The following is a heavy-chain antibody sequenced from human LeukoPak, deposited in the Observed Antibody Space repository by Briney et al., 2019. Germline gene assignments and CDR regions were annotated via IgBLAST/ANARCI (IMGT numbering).Heavy chain of an antibody. CDR2: INHSGDT. Sequence: PSETLSLSCAVYGGSFSDYYWSWIRQPPGEGLEWIGEINHSGDTNYSPSLKSRVTTSVDTSKSQFSLQLTSVTAADTAVYYYARGGLRFLEQTTHGLDIWGQGTMVTVSS. CDR3: ARGGLRFLEQTTHGLDI. D-gene: IGHD3-3*01. CDR1: GGSFSDYY. V-gene: IGHV4-34*01. J-gene: IGHJ3*02.